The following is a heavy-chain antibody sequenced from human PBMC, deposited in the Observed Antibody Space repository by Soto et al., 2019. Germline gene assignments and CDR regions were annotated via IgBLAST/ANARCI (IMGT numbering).Heavy chain of an antibody. D-gene: IGHD2-21*02. CDR3: ARDKDRVSARSVPHLCY. Sequence: ASVKVSCKASGYTFTSYGIGWVRQAPGQGLEWMGWINGYNGDTNYAQKLQGRVTVTTDTSTSTAYMELRSLTSDDTAIYYCARDKDRVSARSVPHLCYWGQGSLVTVSS. V-gene: IGHV1-18*04. CDR1: GYTFTSYG. CDR2: INGYNGDT. J-gene: IGHJ4*01.